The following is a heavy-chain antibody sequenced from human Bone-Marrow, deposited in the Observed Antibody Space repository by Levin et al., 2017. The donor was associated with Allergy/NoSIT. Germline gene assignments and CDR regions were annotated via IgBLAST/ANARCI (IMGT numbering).Heavy chain of an antibody. CDR1: GGSISRNSYY. J-gene: IGHJ4*02. D-gene: IGHD3-9*01. CDR2: IYSGGST. CDR3: ARHGSDILSGYDY. V-gene: IGHV4-39*01. Sequence: SETLSLTCTVSGGSISRNSYYWAWIRRPPGRGLEWIGTIYSGGSTYFNPSLKSRITISIDTSKNQFSLKLSSVTAADTAVYYCARHGSDILSGYDYWGQGTLVTVSS.